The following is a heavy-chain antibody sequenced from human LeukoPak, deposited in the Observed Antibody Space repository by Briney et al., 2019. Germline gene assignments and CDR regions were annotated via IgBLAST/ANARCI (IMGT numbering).Heavy chain of an antibody. V-gene: IGHV1-8*01. Sequence: ASVKVSCKASGYTFTSYDINWVRQATGQGLEWMGWMNPNGGNTGYAQKFQGRVTMTRNTSISTAYMELSSLRSEDTAVYYCARIGIAVAGHTGYWGQGTLVTVSS. CDR1: GYTFTSYD. CDR3: ARIGIAVAGHTGY. J-gene: IGHJ4*02. D-gene: IGHD6-19*01. CDR2: MNPNGGNT.